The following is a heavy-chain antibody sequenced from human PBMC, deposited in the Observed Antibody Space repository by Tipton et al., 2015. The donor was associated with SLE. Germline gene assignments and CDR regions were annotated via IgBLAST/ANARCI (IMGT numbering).Heavy chain of an antibody. CDR3: ARVAGGDGSTPFDY. V-gene: IGHV4-59*01. J-gene: IGHJ4*02. CDR1: GGSISSYY. D-gene: IGHD5-24*01. Sequence: TLSLTCTVSGGSISSYYWSWIRQPPGKGLEWIGYIYYSGSTNYNPSLKSRVTISVDTSKNQFSLKLSSVTAADTAVYYCARVAGGDGSTPFDYWGPRTLVSVFS. CDR2: IYYSGST.